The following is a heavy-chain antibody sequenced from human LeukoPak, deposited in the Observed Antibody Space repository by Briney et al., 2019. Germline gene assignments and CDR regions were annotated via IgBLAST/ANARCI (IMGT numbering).Heavy chain of an antibody. CDR3: AKDWTPHNRVYGCLDV. V-gene: IGHV3-23*01. D-gene: IGHD3-10*01. Sequence: GGSLRLSCVRSGFAFGVHAMSWVRLAPGKGTEWVATIGAGAHLFYAESLKGRVTISRDDPSNTVLQQMNSLRAEDTALYYCAKDWTPHNRVYGCLDVWGQGTQVTVSS. J-gene: IGHJ4*02. CDR1: GFAFGVHA. CDR2: IGAGAHL.